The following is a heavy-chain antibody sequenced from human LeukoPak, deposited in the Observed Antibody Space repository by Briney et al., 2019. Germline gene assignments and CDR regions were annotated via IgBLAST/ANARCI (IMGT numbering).Heavy chain of an antibody. J-gene: IGHJ4*02. D-gene: IGHD2-15*01. Sequence: GGSLRLSCAASGFTFSSYSLNWVRQAPGKGLEWVSFISSSSITIYYADSVKGRFAISRDNAEKSLYLQMNSLRAEDTAVYYCARDRGGSYSAIDYWGQGTLVTVSS. V-gene: IGHV3-48*04. CDR2: ISSSSITI. CDR3: ARDRGGSYSAIDY. CDR1: GFTFSSYS.